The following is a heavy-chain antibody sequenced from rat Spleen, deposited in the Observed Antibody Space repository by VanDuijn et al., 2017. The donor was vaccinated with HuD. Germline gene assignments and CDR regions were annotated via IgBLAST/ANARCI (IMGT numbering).Heavy chain of an antibody. CDR3: TRGNSGYDY. J-gene: IGHJ2*01. D-gene: IGHD4-3*01. Sequence: EVQLVESGGGLVQPGRSLKLSWAASGFTYSNYVMAWVRQAPTKGLEWVATISTSGGSTYYRDSVKGRFTISRDNAKSTLYLQMNSLRSEDTATYYCTRGNSGYDYWGQGVMVTVSS. V-gene: IGHV5-27*01. CDR1: GFTYSNYV. CDR2: ISTSGGST.